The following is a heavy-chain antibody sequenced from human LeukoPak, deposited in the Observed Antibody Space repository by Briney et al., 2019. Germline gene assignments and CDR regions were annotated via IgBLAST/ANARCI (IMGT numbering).Heavy chain of an antibody. V-gene: IGHV4-61*02. CDR2: FSASGNS. CDR3: ARGRGTWLFYYFDY. CDR1: GDSTSSDDYY. D-gene: IGHD2-21*01. J-gene: IGHJ4*02. Sequence: PSETLSLTCTVSGDSTSSDDYYWSWIRQPAGKGLEWIGRFSASGNSNYNPSLKSRLTISVDRSKNQFSLKLTSVTAADTAVYYCARGRGTWLFYYFDYWGQGTLVTVSS.